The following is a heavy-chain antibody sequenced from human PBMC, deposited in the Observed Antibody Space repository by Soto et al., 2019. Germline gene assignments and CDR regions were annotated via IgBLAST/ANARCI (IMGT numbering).Heavy chain of an antibody. V-gene: IGHV5-51*01. CDR2: IYPGDSDT. J-gene: IGHJ4*02. Sequence: VESVRICCEVSGDSFTSYWIVWVLQMPGKGLEWMGIIYPGDSDTRYSPSFQGLVTISADKSISTAYLQWSSLKASDTAMYYCARHETSSWYADHWGQGTMVTVSS. D-gene: IGHD6-13*01. CDR3: ARHETSSWYADH. CDR1: GDSFTSYW.